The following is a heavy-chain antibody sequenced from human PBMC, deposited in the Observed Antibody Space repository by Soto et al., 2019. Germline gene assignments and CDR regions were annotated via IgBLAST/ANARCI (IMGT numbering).Heavy chain of an antibody. CDR3: ARGRYGDY. CDR2: ISAHNGNT. V-gene: IGHV1-18*01. D-gene: IGHD1-1*01. J-gene: IGHJ4*02. Sequence: QVHLVQSGAEVKKPGASVKVSCQGSGYAFTTYGITWVRQAPGQGLEWMGWISAHNGNTNYAQKLQGRVTVTRDTSTSTAYMELRSAGYDNTAVYYCARGRYGDYWGQGALVTVSS. CDR1: GYAFTTYG.